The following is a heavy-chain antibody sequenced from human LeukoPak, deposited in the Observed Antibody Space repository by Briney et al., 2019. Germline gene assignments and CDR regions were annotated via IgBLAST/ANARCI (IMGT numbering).Heavy chain of an antibody. J-gene: IGHJ3*02. Sequence: PGRSLRLSCAASGLTFSIYAMHWVRRAPGKGLEWVAVISYDGANKYHADSVKGRFTITRENSRNTLYLQINSLRVEDTAVYYCALGGSSDAFDIWGQGTMVTVSS. V-gene: IGHV3-30-3*01. D-gene: IGHD1-26*01. CDR1: GLTFSIYA. CDR2: ISYDGANK. CDR3: ALGGSSDAFDI.